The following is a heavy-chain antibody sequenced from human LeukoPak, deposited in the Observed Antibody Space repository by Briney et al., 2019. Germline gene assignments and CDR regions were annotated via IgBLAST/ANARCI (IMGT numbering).Heavy chain of an antibody. Sequence: PGGSLRLSCAASGFTFSTYSMNWVRQAPGKGLEWVSSISSGSSYIYFADSVKGRFTVSRDNAKNSLYLQVNSLRAEDTAVYYCARDPTQSYYYYYYMDVWGKGTTVTVSS. CDR1: GFTFSTYS. CDR3: ARDPTQSYYYYYYMDV. CDR2: ISSGSSYI. J-gene: IGHJ6*03. V-gene: IGHV3-21*01. D-gene: IGHD3/OR15-3a*01.